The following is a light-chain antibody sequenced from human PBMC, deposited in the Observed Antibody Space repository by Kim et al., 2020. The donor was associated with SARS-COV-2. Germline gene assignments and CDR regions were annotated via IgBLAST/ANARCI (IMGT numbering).Light chain of an antibody. CDR2: GKN. CDR3: NSRDSSGNPRWV. Sequence: SSELTQDPAVSVALGQTVRITCQGDSLRSYYASWYQQKPGQAPVLVIYGKNNRPSGIPDRFSGPSSGNTASLTITGAQAEDEADYYCNSRDSSGNPRWVFGGGTQLTVL. CDR1: SLRSYY. V-gene: IGLV3-19*01. J-gene: IGLJ3*02.